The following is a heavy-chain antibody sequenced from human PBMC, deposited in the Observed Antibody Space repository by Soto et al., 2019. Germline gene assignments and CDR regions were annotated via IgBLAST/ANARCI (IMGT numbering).Heavy chain of an antibody. J-gene: IGHJ4*02. CDR3: ARDRAEYYYDSSGYYY. Sequence: GASVKVSCKASGGTFSSYAISWVRQAPGQGLEWMGGIIPIFGTANYAQKFQGRVTITADESTSTAYTELSSLRSEDTAVYYCARDRAEYYYDSSGYYYWGQGTLVTVSS. V-gene: IGHV1-69*13. CDR1: GGTFSSYA. D-gene: IGHD3-22*01. CDR2: IIPIFGTA.